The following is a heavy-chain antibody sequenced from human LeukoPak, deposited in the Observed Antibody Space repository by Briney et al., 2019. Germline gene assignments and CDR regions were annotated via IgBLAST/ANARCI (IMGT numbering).Heavy chain of an antibody. CDR2: IRQDGSEK. CDR3: ARAPLVPIAVAGTDY. CDR1: GFTFSSYW. V-gene: IGHV3-7*01. Sequence: PGGSLRLSCAASGFTFSSYWMSWVRQAPGKGLEWVANIRQDGSEKYYVDSVKGRFTISRDNAKNSLYLQMNSLRAEDTAVYYCARAPLVPIAVAGTDYWGQGTLVTVSS. J-gene: IGHJ4*02. D-gene: IGHD6-19*01.